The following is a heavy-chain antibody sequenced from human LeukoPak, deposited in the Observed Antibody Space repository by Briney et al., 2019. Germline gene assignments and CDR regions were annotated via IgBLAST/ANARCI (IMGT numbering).Heavy chain of an antibody. CDR1: GXSISSGGYY. CDR3: ARYRSYCSGGSCYHRGFDP. CDR2: IYYSGST. J-gene: IGHJ5*02. D-gene: IGHD2-15*01. Sequence: SETLSLTCTVSGXSISSGGYYWSWTRQHPGKGLDWIGYIYYSGSTYYNPSLKSRVTISVDTSKNQFSLKLSSVTAADTAVYYCARYRSYCSGGSCYHRGFDPWGQGTLVTVSS. V-gene: IGHV4-31*03.